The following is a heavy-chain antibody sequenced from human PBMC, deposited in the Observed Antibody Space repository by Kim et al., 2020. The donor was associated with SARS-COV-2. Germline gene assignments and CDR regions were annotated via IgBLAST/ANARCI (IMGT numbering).Heavy chain of an antibody. J-gene: IGHJ6*02. V-gene: IGHV3-21*01. CDR1: GFTFSSYS. Sequence: GGSLRLSCAASGFTFSSYSMNWVRQAPGKGLEWVSSISSSSSYIYYADSVKGRFTISRDNVKNSLYLQMNSLRAEDTAVYYCARGIVATTEGAYYYYGMDVWGQGTTVTVSS. D-gene: IGHD5-12*01. CDR3: ARGIVATTEGAYYYYGMDV. CDR2: ISSSSSYI.